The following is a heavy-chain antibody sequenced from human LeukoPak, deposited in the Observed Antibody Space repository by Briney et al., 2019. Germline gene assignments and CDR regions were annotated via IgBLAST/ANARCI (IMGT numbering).Heavy chain of an antibody. CDR1: GYTFTSYD. V-gene: IGHV1-69*13. CDR3: ARDRAYYDSSGYGFDP. J-gene: IGHJ5*02. D-gene: IGHD3-22*01. Sequence: ASVKVSCKASGYTFTSYDINWVRQATGQGLEWMGGIIPIFGTANYAQKFQGRVTITADESTSTAYMELSSLRSEDTAVYYCARDRAYYDSSGYGFDPWGQGALVTVSS. CDR2: IIPIFGTA.